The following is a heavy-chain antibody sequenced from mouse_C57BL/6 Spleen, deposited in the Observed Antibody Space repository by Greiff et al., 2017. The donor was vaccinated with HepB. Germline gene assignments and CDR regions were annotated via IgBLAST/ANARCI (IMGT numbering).Heavy chain of an antibody. Sequence: QVQLQQSGAELVRPGTSVKVSCKASGYAFTNYLIAWVKQRPGQGLEWIGVINPGSGGTNYNEQFKGKATLTADKSSSTAYMQLSSLTSEDSAVYFCARDGNNLFAYWGQGTLVTVSA. CDR2: INPGSGGT. V-gene: IGHV1-54*01. CDR1: GYAFTNYL. CDR3: ARDGNNLFAY. J-gene: IGHJ3*01. D-gene: IGHD2-1*01.